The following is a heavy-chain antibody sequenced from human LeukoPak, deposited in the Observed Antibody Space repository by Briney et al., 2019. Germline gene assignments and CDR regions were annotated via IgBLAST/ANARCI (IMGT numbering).Heavy chain of an antibody. V-gene: IGHV4-39*01. CDR1: GGSISSSSYY. CDR2: IYYSGST. D-gene: IGHD6-13*01. Sequence: SETLSLTCTVSGGSISSSSYYWGWIRQPPGTGLEWIGTIYYSGSTYYNPSLKSRVTISVDTSKNQFSLKLRSVAAADTAVYYCATGYTSNCPYNWGQGTLVTVSS. CDR3: ATGYTSNCPYN. J-gene: IGHJ4*02.